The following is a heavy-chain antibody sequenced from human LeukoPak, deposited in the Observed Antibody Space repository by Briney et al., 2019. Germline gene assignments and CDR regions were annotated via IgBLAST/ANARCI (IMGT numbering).Heavy chain of an antibody. J-gene: IGHJ4*02. CDR2: IYYSGST. CDR1: GGSISSYY. V-gene: IGHV4-59*12. D-gene: IGHD3-22*01. CDR3: ARERGEMIVALGFFDY. Sequence: SETLSLTCTVSGGSISSYYWSWIRQPPGKGLEWIGYIYYSGSTNYNPSLKSRVTISVDTSKNQFSLKLSSVTAADTAVYYCARERGEMIVALGFFDYWGQGTLVTVSS.